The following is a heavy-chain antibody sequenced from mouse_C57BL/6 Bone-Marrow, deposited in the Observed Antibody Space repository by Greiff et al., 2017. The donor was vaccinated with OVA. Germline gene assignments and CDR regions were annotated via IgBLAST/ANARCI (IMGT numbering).Heavy chain of an antibody. CDR3: ARGAITTVVANGY. D-gene: IGHD1-1*01. CDR1: GYTFTDYY. V-gene: IGHV1-19*01. CDR2: INPYNGGT. J-gene: IGHJ2*01. Sequence: SGPVLVKPGASVKMSCKASGYTFTDYYMNWVKQSHGKSLEWIGVINPYNGGTSYNQKFKGKATLTVDKSSSTAYMELNSLTSEDSAVYYCARGAITTVVANGYWGQGTTLTVSS.